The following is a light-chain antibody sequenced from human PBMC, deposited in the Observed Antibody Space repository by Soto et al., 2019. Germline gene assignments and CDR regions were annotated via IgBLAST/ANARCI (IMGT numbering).Light chain of an antibody. Sequence: EMVLTQSPGTLSLSPGERATLSCRASESVSSNYVAWYQQKNGQAPRXLXXXXSXXXXGXXXRISGSGSGTDFTLTISRLEPEDFAVYYCQQYGTSLWTFGQGTKVDIK. V-gene: IGKV3-20*01. CDR1: ESVSSNY. CDR2: XXS. J-gene: IGKJ1*01. CDR3: QQYGTSLWT.